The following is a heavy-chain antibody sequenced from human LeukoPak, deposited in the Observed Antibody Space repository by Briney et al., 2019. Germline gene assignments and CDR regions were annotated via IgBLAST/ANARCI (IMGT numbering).Heavy chain of an antibody. J-gene: IGHJ5*02. CDR2: IYPGDSDT. Sequence: GESLKISCKGSRDSFTSYWIGWVRQMPGKGLEWMGIIYPGDSDTRYSPSFQGQVTISADKSISTAYLQWSSLKASDTAMYYSARQGYSYGNNWFDPWGQGTLVTVYS. CDR3: ARQGYSYGNNWFDP. D-gene: IGHD5-18*01. V-gene: IGHV5-51*01. CDR1: RDSFTSYW.